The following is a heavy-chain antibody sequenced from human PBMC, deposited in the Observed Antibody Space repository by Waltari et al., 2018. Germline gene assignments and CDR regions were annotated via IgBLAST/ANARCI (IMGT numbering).Heavy chain of an antibody. Sequence: QLQLQESGPGLVKPSETLSLTCTVSGGSISSSSYYWGWIRQPPGKGLEWIGSIYYRGATYYTPSLKSRVTIAVDTSKNQFSLKRVSVTAADTAFHYCARDRGGVAIRDYGGQGTLVTVSS. D-gene: IGHD2-21*01. CDR3: ARDRGGVAIRDY. J-gene: IGHJ4*02. CDR1: GGSISSSSYY. V-gene: IGHV4-39*07. CDR2: IYYRGAT.